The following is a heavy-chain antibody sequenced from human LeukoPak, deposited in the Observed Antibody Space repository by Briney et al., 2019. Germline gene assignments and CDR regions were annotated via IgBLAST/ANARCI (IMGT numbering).Heavy chain of an antibody. Sequence: GGSLRLSCAASGFTFSSYAMSWVRQAPGKGLEWGSAISGSGGSTYYADSVEGRFTISRENSKNTLYLQMNSLRAEDTAVYYCTRGLYQLPFHYDSSGYPLDYWGQGTLVTVSS. V-gene: IGHV3-23*01. CDR2: ISGSGGST. CDR3: TRGLYQLPFHYDSSGYPLDY. J-gene: IGHJ4*02. CDR1: GFTFSSYA. D-gene: IGHD3-22*01.